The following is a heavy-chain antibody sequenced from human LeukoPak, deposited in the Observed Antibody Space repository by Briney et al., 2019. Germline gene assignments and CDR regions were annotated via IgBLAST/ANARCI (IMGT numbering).Heavy chain of an antibody. CDR1: GGTFSSYA. CDR2: IIPIFGTA. D-gene: IGHD6-6*01. CDR3: ARDRDSSHHDAFDI. J-gene: IGHJ3*02. V-gene: IGHV1-69*05. Sequence: GASVKVSCKASGGTFSSYAISWVRQAPGQGLEWMGGIIPIFGTANYAQKFQGRVTITTDESTSTAYMELSSLRSEDTAVYYCARDRDSSHHDAFDIWGQGTMVTVSS.